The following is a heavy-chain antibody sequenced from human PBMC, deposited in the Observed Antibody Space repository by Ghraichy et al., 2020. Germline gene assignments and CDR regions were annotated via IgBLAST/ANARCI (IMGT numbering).Heavy chain of an antibody. J-gene: IGHJ5*02. Sequence: SQTLSLTCTVSGGSISSYYWSWIRQPAGKGLEWIGRIYTSGSTNYNPSLKSRVTMSVDTSKNQFSLKLSSVTAADTAVYYCARDHPPWLRSSSWYWFDPWGQGTLVTVSS. CDR2: IYTSGST. D-gene: IGHD6-13*01. CDR3: ARDHPPWLRSSSWYWFDP. V-gene: IGHV4-4*07. CDR1: GGSISSYY.